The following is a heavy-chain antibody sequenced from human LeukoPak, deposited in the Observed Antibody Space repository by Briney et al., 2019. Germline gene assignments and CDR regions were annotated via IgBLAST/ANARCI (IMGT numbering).Heavy chain of an antibody. J-gene: IGHJ4*02. V-gene: IGHV4-34*01. CDR2: INHSGST. Sequence: PSETLSLTCAVYGGSFSVYYWTWIRQPPGKGLECIGEINHSGSTNFNPSLKSRVTISVDTSKNQFSLKLSSVTAADTAVYYCARQGYTVSYYFLDYWSQGTLVTVSS. CDR3: ARQGYTVSYYFLDY. D-gene: IGHD1-26*01. CDR1: GGSFSVYY.